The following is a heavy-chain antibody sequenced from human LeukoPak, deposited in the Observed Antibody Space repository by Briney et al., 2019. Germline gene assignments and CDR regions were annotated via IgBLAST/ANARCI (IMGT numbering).Heavy chain of an antibody. D-gene: IGHD3-22*01. CDR3: ARRLTYDSRAYYCLDY. V-gene: IGHV5-51*01. Sequence: GESLKISCKCSGYSFTSYWIGWVRQKPGKGLEWMGIIFPGDSDTRYSPSFQGQVTISADKSISTAYLQWSSLKASDTAMYYCARRLTYDSRAYYCLDYWGQGTLVTVSS. CDR2: IFPGDSDT. J-gene: IGHJ4*02. CDR1: GYSFTSYW.